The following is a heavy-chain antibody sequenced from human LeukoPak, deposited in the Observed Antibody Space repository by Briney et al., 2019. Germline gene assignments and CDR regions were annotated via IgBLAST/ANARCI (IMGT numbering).Heavy chain of an antibody. J-gene: IGHJ4*02. CDR2: ISSSGSTI. Sequence: PGGSLRLSCAASGFTFSDYYMSWIRQAPGKGLEWVSYISSSGSTIYYADSVKGRFTISRDNAKNSLYLQMNSLRVEDTAVYYCAKAPSIVGARVAWGQGTLVTVSS. D-gene: IGHD1-26*01. CDR3: AKAPSIVGARVA. V-gene: IGHV3-11*04. CDR1: GFTFSDYY.